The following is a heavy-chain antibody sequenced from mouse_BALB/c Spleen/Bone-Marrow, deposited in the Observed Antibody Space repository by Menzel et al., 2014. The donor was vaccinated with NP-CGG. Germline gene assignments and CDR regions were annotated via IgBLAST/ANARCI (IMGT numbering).Heavy chain of an antibody. V-gene: IGHV1S127*01. CDR2: IDPSDSYT. Sequence: VQLQQSGAELVKPGASVKMSCKASGYTFTSYWMHWVKQRPGQGLEWIGVIDPSDSYTSYNQKFKGKATLTVDTSSSTAYMQLSSLTSEDSAVYYCTRRGYYAMGYWGQGTSVTVSS. J-gene: IGHJ4*01. CDR1: GYTFTSYW. CDR3: TRRGYYAMGY.